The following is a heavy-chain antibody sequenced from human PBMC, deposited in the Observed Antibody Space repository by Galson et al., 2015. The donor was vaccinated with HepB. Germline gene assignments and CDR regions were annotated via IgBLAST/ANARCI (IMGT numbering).Heavy chain of an antibody. Sequence: QSGAEVKRPGESLKISCKGAGYRFASSWIAWVRQMPGKGLEWMGIIYPGNSDTRYSPSFQGQVTISADKSISTAYLQWSSLKASDTAMYYCARQDISDYYYFDYWGQGTLVTVSS. CDR2: IYPGNSDT. V-gene: IGHV5-51*01. CDR1: GYRFASSW. CDR3: ARQDISDYYYFDY. J-gene: IGHJ4*02. D-gene: IGHD3-22*01.